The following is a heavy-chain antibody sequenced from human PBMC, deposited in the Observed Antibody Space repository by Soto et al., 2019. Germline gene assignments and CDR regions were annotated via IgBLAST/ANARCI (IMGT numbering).Heavy chain of an antibody. Sequence: NPSNPLSLTCSVSGGSMIGYYWTWIRQAPGKGLEWIGYVYYSGSANYSPSLKSRVTISVDTSKNQFSLNLRSVTAADTAVYFCARVYGSPAYYFDYWGRGTLVTVSS. CDR1: GGSMIGYY. J-gene: IGHJ4*02. V-gene: IGHV4-59*01. CDR2: VYYSGSA. CDR3: ARVYGSPAYYFDY. D-gene: IGHD3-10*01.